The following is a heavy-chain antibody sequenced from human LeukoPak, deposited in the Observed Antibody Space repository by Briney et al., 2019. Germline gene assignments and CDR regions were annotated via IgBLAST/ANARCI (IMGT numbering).Heavy chain of an antibody. CDR3: ARAETGYSGYKSRNWFDP. CDR2: INPNSGGT. Sequence: ASVKVSCKASGYTFTTYGISWVRQAPGQGLEWMGWINPNSGGTNYAQKFQGRVTTTRDTSISTAYMELSRLRSDDTAVYYCARAETGYSGYKSRNWFDPWGQGTLVTVSS. J-gene: IGHJ5*02. CDR1: GYTFTTYG. V-gene: IGHV1-2*02. D-gene: IGHD5-12*01.